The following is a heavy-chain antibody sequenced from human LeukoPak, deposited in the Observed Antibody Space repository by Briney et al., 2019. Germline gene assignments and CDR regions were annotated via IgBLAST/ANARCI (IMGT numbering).Heavy chain of an antibody. CDR3: ARHSSGSYWFDP. V-gene: IGHV1-18*01. J-gene: IGHJ5*02. CDR2: ISAYNGNT. Sequence: ASVKVSCKASGYTFTSYGISWGRQAPGQGLEWMGWISAYNGNTNYAQKLQGRVTMTTDTSTSTAYMELRSLGSDDTAVYYCARHSSGSYWFDPWGQGTLVTVSS. CDR1: GYTFTSYG. D-gene: IGHD1-26*01.